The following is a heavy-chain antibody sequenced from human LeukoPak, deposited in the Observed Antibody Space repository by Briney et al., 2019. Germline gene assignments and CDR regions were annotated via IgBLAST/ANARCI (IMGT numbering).Heavy chain of an antibody. V-gene: IGHV4-59*01. CDR1: GGSISSYY. Sequence: PSETLSLTCTVSGGSISSYYWSWIRQPPGKGLEWIGYIYYSGSTNYNPSLKSRVTISLDTSKNQFSLKLSSVTAADTAVYYCARENDYGDYSLFDPWGQGTLVTVSS. CDR3: ARENDYGDYSLFDP. J-gene: IGHJ5*02. CDR2: IYYSGST. D-gene: IGHD4-17*01.